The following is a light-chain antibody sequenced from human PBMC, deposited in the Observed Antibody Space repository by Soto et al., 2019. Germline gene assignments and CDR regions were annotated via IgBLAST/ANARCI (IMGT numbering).Light chain of an antibody. V-gene: IGKV1-5*01. CDR1: QSISSW. Sequence: DIQMTQSPSTLSASVGDRVPITCRASQSISSWLAWYQQKPGKATNLMIYDASSLESGVPSRFSGSGSGTEFTLTISSLQPDDFTNYYCQQYYSYYPWTFGQGTKVDIK. CDR3: QQYYSYYPWT. CDR2: DAS. J-gene: IGKJ1*01.